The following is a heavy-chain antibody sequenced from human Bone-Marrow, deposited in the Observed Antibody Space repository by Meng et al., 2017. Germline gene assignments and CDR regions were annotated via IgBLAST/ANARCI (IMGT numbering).Heavy chain of an antibody. Sequence: ASVKVSCKASGYTFTSYGISWVRQAPGQGLEWMGWISAYNGNTNYAQKLQGRVTMTTDTSKSTAYMELRSLRSDDTAVYYCARDVPRSGGLYQKSYGMDVWGQGTTVTVSS. V-gene: IGHV1-18*01. CDR1: GYTFTSYG. J-gene: IGHJ6*02. D-gene: IGHD6-19*01. CDR2: ISAYNGNT. CDR3: ARDVPRSGGLYQKSYGMDV.